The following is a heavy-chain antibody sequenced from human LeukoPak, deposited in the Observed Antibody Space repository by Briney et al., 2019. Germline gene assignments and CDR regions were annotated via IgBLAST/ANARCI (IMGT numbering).Heavy chain of an antibody. V-gene: IGHV3-21*01. J-gene: IGHJ4*02. CDR1: GFTFSSYW. CDR2: INNDSTNI. Sequence: GGSLRLSCAASGFTFSSYWMSWVRQAPGKGLEWVSSINNDSTNIYYTDSVKGRFTVSRDNAKNSLYLQMNSLRAEDTAVYYCARGTTVESDYWGQGTLVTVSS. CDR3: ARGTTVESDY. D-gene: IGHD4-23*01.